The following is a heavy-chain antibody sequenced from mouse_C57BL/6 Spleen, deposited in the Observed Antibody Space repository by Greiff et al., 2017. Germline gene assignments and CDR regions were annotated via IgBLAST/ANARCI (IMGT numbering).Heavy chain of an antibody. D-gene: IGHD2-4*01. Sequence: EVQLQQSGPELVKPGASVKMSCKASGYTFTDYNMHWVKQSHGKSLEWIGYINPNNGGTSYNQKFKGKATLTVNKSSSTAYMELRSLTSEDSAVYYCASPFYDYDWFAYWGQGTLVTVSA. J-gene: IGHJ3*01. CDR1: GYTFTDYN. V-gene: IGHV1-22*01. CDR2: INPNNGGT. CDR3: ASPFYDYDWFAY.